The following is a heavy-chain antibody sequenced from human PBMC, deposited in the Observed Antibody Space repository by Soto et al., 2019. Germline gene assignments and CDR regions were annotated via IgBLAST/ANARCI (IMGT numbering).Heavy chain of an antibody. J-gene: IGHJ6*04. D-gene: IGHD2-2*01. CDR1: GYTFTSYG. Sequence: QVQLVQSGAEVKKPGASVKVSCKASGYTFTSYGIIWVRQAPGQGLEWMGWISAYNGNTNYAQKLQGRVTMTTDTSTSIAYMELRSLRSGGTAVYYCSRVDIVVVPPARDYYYGMDVWGEGNMVTVSS. CDR3: SRVDIVVVPPARDYYYGMDV. CDR2: ISAYNGNT. V-gene: IGHV1-18*01.